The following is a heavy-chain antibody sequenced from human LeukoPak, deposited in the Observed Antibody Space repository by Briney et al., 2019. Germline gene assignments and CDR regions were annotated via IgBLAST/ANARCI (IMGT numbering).Heavy chain of an antibody. D-gene: IGHD5-24*01. Sequence: GGSLRLSCAASGFTFSSYWMSWVRQAPGKGLEWVANIKQDGSEKYYVDSVKGRFTISRDNAKNSLYLQMNSLRAADTAVYYCARGELGDGYNRWYFDYWGQGTLVTVSS. CDR1: GFTFSSYW. CDR3: ARGELGDGYNRWYFDY. V-gene: IGHV3-7*03. J-gene: IGHJ4*02. CDR2: IKQDGSEK.